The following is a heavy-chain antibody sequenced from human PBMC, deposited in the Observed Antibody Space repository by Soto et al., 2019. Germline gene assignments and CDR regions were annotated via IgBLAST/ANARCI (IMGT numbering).Heavy chain of an antibody. CDR3: ARYALGLSPWWYNWFDR. D-gene: IGHD2-8*02. J-gene: IGHJ5*02. CDR1: GFTFSSYA. CDR2: ISDSGGSP. Sequence: VQLLESGGGLVQPGGSLRLSCAASGFTFSSYAMNWVRQTPGEGLEWGSGISDSGGSPYYADSVKGRFTISRDNYKNTLYLQMDSLRAEDTGVYYCARYALGLSPWWYNWFDRWGQGTLVSVSS. V-gene: IGHV3-23*01.